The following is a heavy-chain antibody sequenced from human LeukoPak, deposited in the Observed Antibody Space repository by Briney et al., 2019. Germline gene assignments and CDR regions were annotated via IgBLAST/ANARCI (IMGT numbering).Heavy chain of an antibody. CDR2: IHYSGRA. CDR1: GGSISGYY. D-gene: IGHD3-16*01. V-gene: IGHV4-59*01. J-gene: IGHJ6*02. Sequence: SETLSLTCSVSGGSISGYYWTWVRQPPGKGLEWIGQIHYSGRADYNPSLKSRLTMSVDTSRNQISLKLSSLTAADTAIYYCVRFGVNYDMDVWGQGTPVTVFS. CDR3: VRFGVNYDMDV.